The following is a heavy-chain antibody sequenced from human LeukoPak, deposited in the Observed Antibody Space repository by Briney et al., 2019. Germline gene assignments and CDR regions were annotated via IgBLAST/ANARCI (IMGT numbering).Heavy chain of an antibody. CDR1: GGSISSSYW. CDR3: ARNFDDSGSLGYY. CDR2: TYHSGST. D-gene: IGHD3-10*01. Sequence: SETLSLTRAVSGGSISSSYWRSWVRQPPGKGLEWIGETYHSGSTNYNPSLKSRVTISVDKSKNQFSLKLRSVTAADTAVYYCARNFDDSGSLGYYWGQGTLVTVSS. V-gene: IGHV4-4*02. J-gene: IGHJ4*02.